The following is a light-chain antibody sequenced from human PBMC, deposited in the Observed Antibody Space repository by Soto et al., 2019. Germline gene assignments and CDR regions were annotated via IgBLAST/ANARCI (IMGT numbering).Light chain of an antibody. CDR3: QQLNSYRIT. J-gene: IGKJ5*01. CDR1: RGISSY. V-gene: IGKV1-9*01. Sequence: IQLPQSPSFLSASVGDRVTITCRASRGISSYLAWYQQKPGKAPKLLIYAASTLHTGAPSRFSGSGSGTEFTLTISSLQPEDFATYYCQQLNSYRITFGQVTRL. CDR2: AAS.